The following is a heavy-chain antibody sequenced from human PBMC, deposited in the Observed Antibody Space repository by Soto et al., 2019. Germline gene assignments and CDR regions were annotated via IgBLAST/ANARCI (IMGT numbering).Heavy chain of an antibody. V-gene: IGHV1-2*02. CDR2: INPNSGGT. CDR3: AREPLSGYSYGSAYYYYGMDV. J-gene: IGHJ6*02. CDR1: GYTFTGYY. Sequence: ASVKVSCKASGYTFTGYYMHWVRQAPGQGLEWMGWINPNSGGTNYAQKFQGRVTMTRDTSISTAYMELSRLRPDDTAVYYCAREPLSGYSYGSAYYYYGMDVWGQGTTVTVSS. D-gene: IGHD5-18*01.